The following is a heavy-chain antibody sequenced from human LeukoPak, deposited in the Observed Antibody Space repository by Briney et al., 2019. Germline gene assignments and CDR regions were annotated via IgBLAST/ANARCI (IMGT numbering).Heavy chain of an antibody. CDR3: AKVSAYYYASGFDS. V-gene: IGHV3-48*03. J-gene: IGHJ4*02. Sequence: PGGSLRLSCAASGFTFSRYEMNWVRQAPGKGLEWVSYISSSGTTIYYADSVKGRFTISRDNSQNTLYLQMNSLRPEDTAVYYCAKVSAYYYASGFDSWGQGTLVTVSS. CDR2: ISSSGTTI. D-gene: IGHD3-10*01. CDR1: GFTFSRYE.